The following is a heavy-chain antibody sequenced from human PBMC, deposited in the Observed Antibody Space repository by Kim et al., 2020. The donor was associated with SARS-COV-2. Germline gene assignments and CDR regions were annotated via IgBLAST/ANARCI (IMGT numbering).Heavy chain of an antibody. CDR3: GRHFRGTSIRFLGLCQFDY. J-gene: IGHJ4*02. CDR2: VYYTGST. CDR1: GGSISSSGYY. D-gene: IGHD2-2*01. V-gene: IGHV4-39*01. Sequence: SETLSLTCTVSGGSISSSGYYWGWIRQPPGKGLEWIGSVYYTGSTYYNPSLKSRVTISVDTSKNQFSLKLSSVTAADTAMYYCGRHFRGTSIRFLGLCQFDYWGQGTLGTVSS.